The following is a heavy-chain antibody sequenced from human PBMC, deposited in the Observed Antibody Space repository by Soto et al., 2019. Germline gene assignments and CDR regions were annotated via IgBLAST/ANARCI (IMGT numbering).Heavy chain of an antibody. D-gene: IGHD6-6*01. CDR1: GYTFTTYG. Sequence: QVQLVQSGAEVKKPGASVKVSCKPSGYTFTTYGISWVRQAPGQGLEWLGWISPYNGNTNYAQNLQGRVTMTTDTSTGTAYMELRSLRVDDTAVYYCARDQIAVRPRWFDPWGQGTLVTVSS. J-gene: IGHJ5*02. CDR2: ISPYNGNT. V-gene: IGHV1-18*01. CDR3: ARDQIAVRPRWFDP.